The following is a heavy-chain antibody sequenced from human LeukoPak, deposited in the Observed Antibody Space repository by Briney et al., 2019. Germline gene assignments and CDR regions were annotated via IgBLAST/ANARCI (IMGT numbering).Heavy chain of an antibody. CDR3: ARVTLLMGYFDY. V-gene: IGHV3-11*01. CDR2: ISTSGSSM. J-gene: IGHJ4*02. CDR1: GFTFSDYY. D-gene: IGHD5-24*01. Sequence: PGGSLRLSCAASGFTFSDYYMSWYRQAPGKGLEWLSSISTSGSSMYYADSVKGRFTISRDNAKNSLYLQMNSLRAEDTAVYYCARVTLLMGYFDYWGQGTLVTVSS.